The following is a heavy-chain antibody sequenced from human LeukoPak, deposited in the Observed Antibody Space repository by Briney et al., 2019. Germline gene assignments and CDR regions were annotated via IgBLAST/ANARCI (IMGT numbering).Heavy chain of an antibody. CDR3: ARGRGYCSSTSCYRYYFDY. V-gene: IGHV4-39*07. D-gene: IGHD2-2*02. CDR1: GGSISSSSYY. J-gene: IGHJ4*02. Sequence: PSETLSLTCTVSGGSISSSSYYWGWIRQPPGKGLEWIGSIYYSGSTYYNPSLKSRVTISVDTSKNQFSLKLSSVTAADTAVYYCARGRGYCSSTSCYRYYFDYWGQGTLVTVSS. CDR2: IYYSGST.